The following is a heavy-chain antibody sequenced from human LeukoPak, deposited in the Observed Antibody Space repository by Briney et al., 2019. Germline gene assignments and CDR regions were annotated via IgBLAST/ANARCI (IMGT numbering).Heavy chain of an antibody. Sequence: SETLSLTCTVSGGSISSGGYSWSWIRQPPGKGLEWIGYISYSGSTYYNPSLKSRVTLSLDTSKNQFSLKLSSVTAADTAVYYCARSGRDVGFAFDIWGQGTLVTISS. D-gene: IGHD5-12*01. CDR1: GGSISSGGYS. CDR2: ISYSGST. V-gene: IGHV4-30-4*07. CDR3: ARSGRDVGFAFDI. J-gene: IGHJ3*02.